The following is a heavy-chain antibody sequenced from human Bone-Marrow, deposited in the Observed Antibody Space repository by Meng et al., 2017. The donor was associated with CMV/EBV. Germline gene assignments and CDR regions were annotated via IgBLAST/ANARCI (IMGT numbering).Heavy chain of an antibody. Sequence: SETLSLTCTVSGGSVSSGSYYWSWIRQPPGKGLEWIGYIYYSGSTNYNPSLKSRVTISVDTSKNQFSLKLSSVTAADTAVYYCASDGGDYPRYYYGMDVWGHGTTVTVSS. J-gene: IGHJ6*02. CDR1: GGSVSSGSYY. CDR3: ASDGGDYPRYYYGMDV. V-gene: IGHV4-61*01. D-gene: IGHD2-21*01. CDR2: IYYSGST.